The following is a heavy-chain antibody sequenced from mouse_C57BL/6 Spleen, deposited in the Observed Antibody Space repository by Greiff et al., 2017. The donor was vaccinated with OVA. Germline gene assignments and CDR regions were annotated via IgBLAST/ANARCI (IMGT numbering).Heavy chain of an antibody. V-gene: IGHV14-4*01. J-gene: IGHJ1*03. D-gene: IGHD1-1*01. CDR2: IDPENGDT. CDR3: TTKFITTRRYFDV. CDR1: GFNIKDDY. Sequence: EVQLQQSGAELVRPGASVELSCTASGFNIKDDYMHWVKQRPEQGLEWIGWIDPENGDTEYASKFQGKATITADPSSNTAYLQLSSLTSEDTAVYYCTTKFITTRRYFDVWGTGTTVTVSS.